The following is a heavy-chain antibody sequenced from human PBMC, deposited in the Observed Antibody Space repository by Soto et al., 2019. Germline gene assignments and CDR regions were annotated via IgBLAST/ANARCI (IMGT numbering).Heavy chain of an antibody. V-gene: IGHV5-51*01. D-gene: IGHD1-20*01. CDR2: IYPGDSDT. J-gene: IGHJ4*02. CDR3: ARLWIGGRTNNWNYVGY. CDR1: GYSCTSYW. Sequence: VESLKISCKGSGYSCTSYWIGWVRQMPGKGLEWMGIIYPGDSDTRYSPSFQGQVTISADKSISTAYLQWSSLKASDTAMYYCARLWIGGRTNNWNYVGYWGQGTLVTVSS.